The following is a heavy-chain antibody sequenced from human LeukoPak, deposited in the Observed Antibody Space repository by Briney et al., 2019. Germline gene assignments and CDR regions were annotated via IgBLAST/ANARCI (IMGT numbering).Heavy chain of an antibody. CDR1: GFTFRSHW. D-gene: IGHD1-26*01. J-gene: IGHJ3*02. Sequence: GGSLTLSCPASGFTFRSHWMTWVRQAPARGRAGVANINQDGSEKYYVDSVKGRFAVSRDNAKNSLYLQMSSLRAEDTAVYYCARDIVPPGLAFDIWGPGTMVTVSS. V-gene: IGHV3-7*01. CDR2: INQDGSEK. CDR3: ARDIVPPGLAFDI.